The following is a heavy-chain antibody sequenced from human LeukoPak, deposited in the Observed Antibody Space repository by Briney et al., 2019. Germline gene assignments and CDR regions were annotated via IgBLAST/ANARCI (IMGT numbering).Heavy chain of an antibody. CDR1: GGTFSSYA. V-gene: IGHV1-69*04. D-gene: IGHD3-22*01. J-gene: IGHJ4*02. CDR2: IIPILGIA. CDR3: ARDPNYYDSSGPHG. Sequence: ASVKVSCKASGGTFSSYAISWVRQAPGQGLEWMGGIIPILGIANYAQKFQGRVTITADKSTSTAYMELSSLRSEDTAVYYCARDPNYYDSSGPHGWGQGTLVTVSS.